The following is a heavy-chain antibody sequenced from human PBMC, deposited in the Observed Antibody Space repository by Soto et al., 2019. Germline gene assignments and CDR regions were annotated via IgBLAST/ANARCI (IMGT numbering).Heavy chain of an antibody. J-gene: IGHJ4*02. CDR3: ATDYGSNWRL. V-gene: IGHV1-3*01. CDR1: GFVSTNYN. CDR2: NNAANGNT. Sequence: QAHLVHSGAEVKMPGASVQVSCKASGFVSTNYNFHWVRQARGQSLEWLGRNNAANGNTQYSQNFQGRVTFTSDASASTAFMELTNLRFEDKAMYYCATDYGSNWRLWGQGTLVSVS. D-gene: IGHD3-10*01.